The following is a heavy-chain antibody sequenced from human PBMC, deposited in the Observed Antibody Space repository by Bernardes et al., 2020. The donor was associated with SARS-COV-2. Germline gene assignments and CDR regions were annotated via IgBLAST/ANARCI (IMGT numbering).Heavy chain of an antibody. D-gene: IGHD2-2*01. CDR1: GFTVSSTY. Sequence: VGSLRLSCAVSGFTVSSTYMTWVRQVPGKGLEWVSIIYSGGTTYYADSVRGRFTISRDNSKNTLYLQMNSLRAEDTAVYYCARAVMPYYFDYWGQGALVTVSS. CDR2: IYSGGTT. V-gene: IGHV3-53*01. CDR3: ARAVMPYYFDY. J-gene: IGHJ4*02.